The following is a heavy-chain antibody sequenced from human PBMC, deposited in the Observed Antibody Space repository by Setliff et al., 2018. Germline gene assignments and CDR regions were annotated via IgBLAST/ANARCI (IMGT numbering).Heavy chain of an antibody. J-gene: IGHJ4*02. Sequence: PGGSLRLSCAASGFTFSNYAMHWVRQAPGKGLEYVSAISSNGSRKNYGDSVKGRFIISRDNSKNSLYLQMGSLRAEDMAIYYCATCDGKYSRYWGQGTLFTVSS. CDR1: GFTFSNYA. V-gene: IGHV3-64*02. CDR3: ATCDGKYSRY. CDR2: ISSNGSRK. D-gene: IGHD1-1*01.